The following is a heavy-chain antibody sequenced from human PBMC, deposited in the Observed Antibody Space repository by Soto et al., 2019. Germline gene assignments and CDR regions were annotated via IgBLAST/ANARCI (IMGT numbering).Heavy chain of an antibody. CDR3: ASQSVPVNVLRFLEWLSFDY. Sequence: GASVKVSCKASGYTFTSYGISWVRQAPGQGLERKGWISAYNGNTNYAQKHQGRVHMTTDASPSTAYMELRSLRSDDPAVYFCASQSVPVNVLRFLEWLSFDYWGQGTLVTVSS. D-gene: IGHD3-3*01. CDR2: ISAYNGNT. V-gene: IGHV1-18*01. J-gene: IGHJ4*02. CDR1: GYTFTSYG.